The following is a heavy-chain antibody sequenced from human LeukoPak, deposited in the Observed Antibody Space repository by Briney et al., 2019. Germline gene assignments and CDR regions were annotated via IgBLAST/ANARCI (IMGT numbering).Heavy chain of an antibody. Sequence: SETLSLTCTVSGGSISSYYWSWIRPPPGKGLEWIGYIYYSGSTNYNPSLKSRVTISVDTSKNQFSLKLSSVTAAGTAVYYCARDLMYSSTWETFNWGQGTLVTVSS. CDR3: ARDLMYSSTWETFN. D-gene: IGHD6-13*01. J-gene: IGHJ4*02. CDR1: GGSISSYY. V-gene: IGHV4-59*12. CDR2: IYYSGST.